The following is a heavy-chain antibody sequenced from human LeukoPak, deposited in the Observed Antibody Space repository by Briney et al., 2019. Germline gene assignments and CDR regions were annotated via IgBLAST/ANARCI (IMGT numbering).Heavy chain of an antibody. Sequence: PSETLSLTCPVSGGSFSSYYWSWIRQPAGKGLEWIGRIYTSGSTNYNPSLKSRVTMSVDTSKNQFSLKLSSVTAADTAVYYCARDLPRENFDLWGRGTLVTVSS. D-gene: IGHD1-26*01. CDR3: ARDLPRENFDL. J-gene: IGHJ2*01. CDR1: GGSFSSYY. V-gene: IGHV4-4*07. CDR2: IYTSGST.